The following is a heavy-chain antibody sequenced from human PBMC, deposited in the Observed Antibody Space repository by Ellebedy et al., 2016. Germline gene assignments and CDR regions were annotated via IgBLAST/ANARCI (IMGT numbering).Heavy chain of an antibody. CDR2: ISGSGGST. CDR1: GFTFSSYA. D-gene: IGHD4-17*01. V-gene: IGHV3-23*01. J-gene: IGHJ3*02. CDR3: ARLLTTVTTFDAFDI. Sequence: GESLKISXAASGFTFSSYAMSWVRQAPGKGLEWVSAISGSGGSTYYADSVKGRSTISRDNSKNTLYLQMNSLRAEDTAVYYCARLLTTVTTFDAFDIWGQGTMVTVSS.